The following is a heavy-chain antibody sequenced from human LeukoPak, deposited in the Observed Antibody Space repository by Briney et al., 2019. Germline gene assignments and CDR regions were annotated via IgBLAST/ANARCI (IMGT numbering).Heavy chain of an antibody. D-gene: IGHD2-8*01. CDR1: GGSISDSDYY. V-gene: IGHV4-39*07. CDR3: ARENYCTNGVCWAFDP. Sequence: SETLSLTCTVSGGSISDSDYYWSWIRQPPGRGLEWIGNIYYTGSTSYNPSLKSRLTLSIDTFNNQFFLHLSSVTAADTAVYYCARENYCTNGVCWAFDPWGQGALVTVSS. CDR2: IYYTGST. J-gene: IGHJ5*02.